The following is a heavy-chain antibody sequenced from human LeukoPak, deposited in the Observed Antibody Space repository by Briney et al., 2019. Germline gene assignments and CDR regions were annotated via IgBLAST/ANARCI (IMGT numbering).Heavy chain of an antibody. CDR1: GFTFSSYD. CDR2: IRPSGDNT. CDR3: ARGTGYTYAFTGRERTKSRLDY. D-gene: IGHD5-18*01. J-gene: IGHJ4*02. V-gene: IGHV3-23*01. Sequence: GGALRLSCAASGFTFSSYDMTWVRQAPGRGLEWVSSIRPSGDNTYYGDSVKGRFTISRDNSKNTLYLQMNSLRAEDTAVYYCARGTGYTYAFTGRERTKSRLDYWGQGTLVTVSS.